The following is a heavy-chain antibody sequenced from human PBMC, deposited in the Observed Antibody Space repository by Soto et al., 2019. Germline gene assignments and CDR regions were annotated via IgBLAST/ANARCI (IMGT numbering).Heavy chain of an antibody. Sequence: ASVKVSCKASGYTFTSYCISWVRQAPGQGLEWMGWISAYNGNTNYAQKLQGRVTMTTDTSTSTAYMELRSLRSDDTAVYYCARAATLSAARPYYYYYYGMDVWGQGTTVTVSS. CDR3: ARAATLSAARPYYYYYYGMDV. D-gene: IGHD6-6*01. CDR2: ISAYNGNT. CDR1: GYTFTSYC. J-gene: IGHJ6*02. V-gene: IGHV1-18*04.